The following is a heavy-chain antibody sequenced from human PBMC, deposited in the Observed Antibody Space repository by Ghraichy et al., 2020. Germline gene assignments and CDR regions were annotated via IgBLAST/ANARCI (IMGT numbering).Heavy chain of an antibody. D-gene: IGHD4-11*01. J-gene: IGHJ4*02. CDR1: GFTFSSDA. V-gene: IGHV3-23*01. CDR3: ARGLHSALVDYIDS. Sequence: GGSLRLSCAASGFTFSSDAMSWVRQRPGTGLEWVSSLSGSGLTTYYADSVKGRFTISRDNSKDTLFLHMSSLRADDTAVYFCARGLHSALVDYIDSWGQGTLVTVSS. CDR2: LSGSGLTT.